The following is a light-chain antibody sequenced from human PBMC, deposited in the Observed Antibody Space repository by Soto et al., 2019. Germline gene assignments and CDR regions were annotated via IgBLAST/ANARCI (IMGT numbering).Light chain of an antibody. Sequence: EIVLAQSPGTLSLSPGEIATLSCRASQSVSSSYLAWYQQKPGQAPRLLIYDASNRATGIPARFSGSGSGTDFTLTISSLEPEDFAVYYCQQRSNWPPTFGQGTKVDIK. V-gene: IGKV3D-20*02. CDR1: QSVSSSY. CDR3: QQRSNWPPT. CDR2: DAS. J-gene: IGKJ1*01.